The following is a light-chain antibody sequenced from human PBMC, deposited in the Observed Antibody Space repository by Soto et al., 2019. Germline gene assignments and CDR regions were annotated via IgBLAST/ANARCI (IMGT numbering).Light chain of an antibody. CDR1: QSISTW. Sequence: DIQMTQSPSTLSAIVGDRVTITCRASQSISTWLAWYQQKPGKVPKLLIFKASSLQSGVPSRFSGSGSGTEFTLTISSLQPDDFATYYCQQYNSYSRTFGQGTKVDI. V-gene: IGKV1-5*03. CDR2: KAS. CDR3: QQYNSYSRT. J-gene: IGKJ1*01.